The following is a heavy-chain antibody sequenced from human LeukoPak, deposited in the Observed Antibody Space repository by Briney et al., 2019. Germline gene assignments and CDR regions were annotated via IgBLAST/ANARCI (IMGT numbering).Heavy chain of an antibody. D-gene: IGHD1-26*01. CDR1: GFTFTNYA. V-gene: IGHV3-23*01. CDR2: ISGSGGST. J-gene: IGHJ2*01. Sequence: GGSLRLSCAASGFTFTNYAMSWVRQAPGKGLEWVSGISGSGGSTYYTDSVKGRFTISRDNSKNTLYLQMNSLRAEDTSVYYCARGWDRFGYWYFDLWGRGTLVTVSS. CDR3: ARGWDRFGYWYFDL.